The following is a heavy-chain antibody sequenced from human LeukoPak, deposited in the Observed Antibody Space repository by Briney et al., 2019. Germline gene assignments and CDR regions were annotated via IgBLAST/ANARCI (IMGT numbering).Heavy chain of an antibody. CDR3: ARNNNFVGTTNNDAFDI. CDR2: IFYSGAT. V-gene: IGHV4-59*01. CDR1: GGSISDNY. J-gene: IGHJ3*02. D-gene: IGHD1-26*01. Sequence: PSETLSLTCTVSGGSISDNYWSWIRQPPGKGLEWLSYIFYSGATKYNPSLKSRVTTSFDTSRKQFSLRLSSVTAADTAVYYCARNNNFVGTTNNDAFDIWGQGTMVTVSS.